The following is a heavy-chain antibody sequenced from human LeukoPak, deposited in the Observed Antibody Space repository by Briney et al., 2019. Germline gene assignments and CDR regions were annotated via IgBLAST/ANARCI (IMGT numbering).Heavy chain of an antibody. Sequence: GGSLRLSCAASGFTFSSYAMSWVRQAPGKGLEWVSRINNDGSGTNYADSVKGRFTISRDNAKNTLYLQMNSLRAEDTAVYYCAVHCSSTSCYTDYWGQGTLVTVSS. CDR2: INNDGSGT. D-gene: IGHD2-2*02. J-gene: IGHJ4*02. CDR1: GFTFSSYA. V-gene: IGHV3-74*01. CDR3: AVHCSSTSCYTDY.